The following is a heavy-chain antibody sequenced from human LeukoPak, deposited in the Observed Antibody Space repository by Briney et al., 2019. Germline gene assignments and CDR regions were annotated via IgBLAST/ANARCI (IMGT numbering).Heavy chain of an antibody. CDR2: IYAGDSDT. CDR3: ARERGYYCSTGSCYFDY. V-gene: IGHV5-51*01. D-gene: IGHD2-15*01. CDR1: GYTFADHW. Sequence: GESLKISCKTSGYTFADHWIGWVRQMPGVGLEWMGIIYAGDSDTRHSPSFQGQVTISADKSTRTAYLQWSSLKASDTAMYYCARERGYYCSTGSCYFDYWGQGTQVTVS. J-gene: IGHJ4*02.